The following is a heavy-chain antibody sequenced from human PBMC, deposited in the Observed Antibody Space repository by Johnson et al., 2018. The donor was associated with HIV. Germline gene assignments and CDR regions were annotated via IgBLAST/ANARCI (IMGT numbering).Heavy chain of an antibody. D-gene: IGHD2-21*02. CDR3: ASRRDCGGDCYSAFDI. CDR1: GFTFSNHA. V-gene: IGHV3-NL1*01. Sequence: QVQLLESGGGVVRPGWSLRLSCAASGFTFSNHAMHWVRQAPGKGLEWISLFATGGGTDYADSVKGRFTISRDNSKNTLYLQINSLRAEDTDVYYCASRRDCGGDCYSAFDIWGQGTMVTVSS. CDR2: FATGGGT. J-gene: IGHJ3*02.